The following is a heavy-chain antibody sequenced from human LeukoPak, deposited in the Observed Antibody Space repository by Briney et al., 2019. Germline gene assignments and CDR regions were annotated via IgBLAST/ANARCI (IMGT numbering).Heavy chain of an antibody. CDR2: INPNSGGT. D-gene: IGHD3-22*01. Sequence: ASVKVSCKASGYTFTGYYMHWVRQAPGQGLKWMGWINPNSGGTNYAQKFQGRVTMTRDTSISTAYMELSRLRSDDTAVYYCARAYGYYYDSSGYFHNDYWGQGTLVTVSS. V-gene: IGHV1-2*02. J-gene: IGHJ4*02. CDR3: ARAYGYYYDSSGYFHNDY. CDR1: GYTFTGYY.